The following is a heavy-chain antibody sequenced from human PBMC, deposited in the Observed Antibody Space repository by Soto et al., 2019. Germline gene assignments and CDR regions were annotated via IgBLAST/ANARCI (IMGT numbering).Heavy chain of an antibody. Sequence: GGSLRLSCAASGFTVTSNYLTWVRQAPGKGLEWVSVIYRSGATYYPDSVRGRFTASRDYSHNTLYLQMDSLRVEDTAVYYCARDSGMIRGSYGVDVWGPGTTVPVSS. J-gene: IGHJ6*02. D-gene: IGHD3-10*01. CDR2: IYRSGAT. CDR1: GFTVTSNY. CDR3: ARDSGMIRGSYGVDV. V-gene: IGHV3-53*01.